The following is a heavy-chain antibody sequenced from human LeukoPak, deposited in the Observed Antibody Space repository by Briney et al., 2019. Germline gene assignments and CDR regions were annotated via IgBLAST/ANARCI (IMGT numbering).Heavy chain of an antibody. D-gene: IGHD6-13*01. CDR3: ARDHLAAAGHNFDY. J-gene: IGHJ4*02. CDR1: GFTVSSNY. CDR2: IYSGGST. V-gene: IGHV3-66*01. Sequence: GGSLRLSCAASGFTVSSNYMCWVRQAPGKGLEWVSVIYSGGSTYYADSVKGRFTISRDNSKNTLYLQMNSLRAEDTAVYYCARDHLAAAGHNFDYWGQGTLVTVSS.